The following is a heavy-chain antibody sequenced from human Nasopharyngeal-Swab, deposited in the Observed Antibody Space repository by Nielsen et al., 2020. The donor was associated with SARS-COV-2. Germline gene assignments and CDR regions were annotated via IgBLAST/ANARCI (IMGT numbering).Heavy chain of an antibody. CDR1: GFIFTSYN. D-gene: IGHD3-22*01. CDR3: ARSKISPSSYYDSSGYYGSYGMDV. CDR2: ISFSSSYI. J-gene: IGHJ6*02. V-gene: IGHV3-21*01. Sequence: GESLKISCAASGFIFTSYNMNWVRQAPAKGLEWVSSISFSSSYIYYADSVKGRFTLSRDNAKKSLYLQMNSLRAEDSAVYYCARSKISPSSYYDSSGYYGSYGMDVWCQGTTVTVSS.